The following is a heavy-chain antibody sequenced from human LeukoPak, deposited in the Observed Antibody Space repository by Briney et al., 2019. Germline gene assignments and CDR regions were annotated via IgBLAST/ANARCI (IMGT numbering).Heavy chain of an antibody. Sequence: ASVKVSCKASGYTFTDYVISWVRQAPGQGLEWMGWISTYNGNTNYLLKLQGRVTMTRDTTTNTAYMELRSLRSDDTAVYYCARSWGYDGNWFDPWGQGTLVTVSS. CDR3: ARSWGYDGNWFDP. J-gene: IGHJ5*02. CDR2: ISTYNGNT. D-gene: IGHD3-3*01. CDR1: GYTFTDYV. V-gene: IGHV1-18*01.